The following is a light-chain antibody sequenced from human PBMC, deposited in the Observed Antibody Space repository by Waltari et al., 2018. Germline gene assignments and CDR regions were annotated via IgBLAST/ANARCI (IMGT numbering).Light chain of an antibody. CDR2: DAS. CDR1: QYIDNY. V-gene: IGKV3-11*01. Sequence: LLTRSPATLSFSQGESVTSSCRASQYIDNYLAWYQQRPGQAPRLLIYDASTRATGVPARFSGSGSGTDFSLTISGLEPEDFAVYYCQSRANWPPYSFGQGTRVDI. J-gene: IGKJ2*01. CDR3: QSRANWPPYS.